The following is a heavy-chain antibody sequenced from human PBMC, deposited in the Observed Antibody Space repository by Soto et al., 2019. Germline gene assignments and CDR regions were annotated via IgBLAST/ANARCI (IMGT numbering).Heavy chain of an antibody. V-gene: IGHV3-33*06. D-gene: IGHD3-10*01. Sequence: PGGSLRLSCAASGFTFSSYGMQWVRQAPGKGLEWVAVIWYDGSNKYYADSVKGRFTISRDNSKNTLYLQMNSLRAEDTAVYYCAKEDFGEPQINWFDPWGQGTLVTVLL. CDR3: AKEDFGEPQINWFDP. CDR1: GFTFSSYG. J-gene: IGHJ5*02. CDR2: IWYDGSNK.